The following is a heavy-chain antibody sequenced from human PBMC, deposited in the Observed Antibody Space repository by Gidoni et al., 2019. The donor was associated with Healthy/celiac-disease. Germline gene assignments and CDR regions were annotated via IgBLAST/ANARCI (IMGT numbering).Heavy chain of an antibody. J-gene: IGHJ6*02. Sequence: QVQLVQSGAEVKKPGASVKVSCKVSGYTLTELSMHWVRQAPGKGLEWMGGFDPEDGETIYAQKFQGRVTMTEDTSTDTAYMELSSLRSEDTAVYYCATVSSRMSSGYSNYYGMDVWGQGTTVTVSS. CDR2: FDPEDGET. CDR3: ATVSSRMSSGYSNYYGMDV. D-gene: IGHD3-22*01. CDR1: GYTLTELS. V-gene: IGHV1-24*01.